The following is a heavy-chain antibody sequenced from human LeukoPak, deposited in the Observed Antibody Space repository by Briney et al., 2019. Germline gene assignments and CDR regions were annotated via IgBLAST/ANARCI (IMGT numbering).Heavy chain of an antibody. Sequence: AGGSLRLSCAASGFTFRTYAMHWVRQAPGKGLEWVAVTSYDGNNKYYADSVRGRFTISRDNSKNTLYLQMNSLRAEDTAVYYCAILTGDQRGAYWGQGTLVTVSS. V-gene: IGHV3-30-3*01. CDR3: AILTGDQRGAY. D-gene: IGHD7-27*01. CDR2: TSYDGNNK. J-gene: IGHJ4*02. CDR1: GFTFRTYA.